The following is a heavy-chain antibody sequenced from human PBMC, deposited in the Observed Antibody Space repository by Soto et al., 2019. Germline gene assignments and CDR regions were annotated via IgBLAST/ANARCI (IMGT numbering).Heavy chain of an antibody. CDR3: AREQPTSDPYYNYGMDV. J-gene: IGHJ6*02. CDR2: IYHNGST. D-gene: IGHD1-1*01. CDR1: GGSISSSNW. V-gene: IGHV4-4*02. Sequence: QVQLQESGPGLVKPSGTLSLTCAVSGGSISSSNWWSWVRQPPGKGLEWIGEIYHNGSTNYNPSLKSRVTISVDKSKNQFSLKLSSVTAADTAVYYCAREQPTSDPYYNYGMDVWGQGTTVTVSS.